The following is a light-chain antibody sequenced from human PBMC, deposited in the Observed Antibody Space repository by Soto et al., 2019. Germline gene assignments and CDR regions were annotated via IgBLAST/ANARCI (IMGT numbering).Light chain of an antibody. CDR1: QDISTS. V-gene: IGKV1-8*01. CDR3: ENYASVPWT. Sequence: AIRMTQSPSSFSASTGDRVTITCRASQDISTSLAWYQQKPGKAPKLLIYSASTLQSGVPSRFSGSGSGTDFTLTISSLQPEDFATYYCENYASVPWTFGPGTKVEIK. J-gene: IGKJ3*01. CDR2: SAS.